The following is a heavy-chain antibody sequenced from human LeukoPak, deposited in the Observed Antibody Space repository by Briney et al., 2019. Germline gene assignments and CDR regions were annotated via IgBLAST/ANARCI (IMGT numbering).Heavy chain of an antibody. V-gene: IGHV1-2*04. Sequence: ASVKVSCKASGYTFTGYYMHWVRQAPGQGLEWMGWINPNSGGTNYAQKFQGWVTMTSDTSISTAYMELSRLRSDDTAVYYCARGFDRGYSRTPFDPWGQGTLVTVSS. CDR3: ARGFDRGYSRTPFDP. CDR1: GYTFTGYY. J-gene: IGHJ5*02. D-gene: IGHD5-18*01. CDR2: INPNSGGT.